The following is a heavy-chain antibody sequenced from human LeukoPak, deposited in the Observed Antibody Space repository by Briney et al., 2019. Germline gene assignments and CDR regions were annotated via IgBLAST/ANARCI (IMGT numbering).Heavy chain of an antibody. CDR2: IYYSGSD. J-gene: IGHJ5*02. Sequence: SETLSLTCTVSGGSVSSGSYYWRWIRQPPGKGLEWIGYIYYSGSDKYNPALKSRVTISVDTSKNQFSLKLTSVTAADTAVYYCARGFGDWGLSWFDPGGQGTLVTVSS. CDR1: GGSVSSGSYY. V-gene: IGHV4-61*01. D-gene: IGHD3-10*01. CDR3: ARGFGDWGLSWFDP.